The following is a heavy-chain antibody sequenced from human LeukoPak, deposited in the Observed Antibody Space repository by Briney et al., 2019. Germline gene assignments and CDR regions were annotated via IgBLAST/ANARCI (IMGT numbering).Heavy chain of an antibody. Sequence: SETLSLTCTVSGGSISSSSYYWGWIRQPPGKGLEWIGSIYYSGSTYYNPSLKSRVTISVDTSKNQFSLKLSSVTAADTAVYYCAGTIYCSSTSCYDWFDPWGQGTLVTVSS. D-gene: IGHD2-2*01. CDR3: AGTIYCSSTSCYDWFDP. J-gene: IGHJ5*02. CDR2: IYYSGST. CDR1: GGSISSSSYY. V-gene: IGHV4-39*01.